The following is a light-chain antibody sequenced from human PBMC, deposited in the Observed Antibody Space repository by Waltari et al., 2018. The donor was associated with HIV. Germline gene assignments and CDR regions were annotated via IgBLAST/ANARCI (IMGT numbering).Light chain of an antibody. CDR3: QQTYRIPLI. CDR2: HAS. V-gene: IGKV1-39*01. CDR1: ESIFNF. Sequence: DIQMTQTPSSLSASIGDRVTITCRASESIFNFVNWYQQKPGKAPQVLIYHASGLLGGVPSRFSGRASGADYTLTISNVQPEDFATYFCQQTYRIPLIFGPGTKVDIK. J-gene: IGKJ3*01.